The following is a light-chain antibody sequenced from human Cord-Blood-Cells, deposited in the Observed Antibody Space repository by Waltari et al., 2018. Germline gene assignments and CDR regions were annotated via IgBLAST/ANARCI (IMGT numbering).Light chain of an antibody. CDR1: QSVSSY. V-gene: IGKV3-11*01. CDR2: DAS. CDR3: QQRSNSFT. J-gene: IGKJ3*01. Sequence: EIVLTQSPATLSLSPGERATLSCRARQSVSSYLAWYQQKPGQAPRLLIYDASNRATGIPARFSGSGSGTDFTLTISSLGPEDFAVYYCQQRSNSFTCGHGTKVDIK.